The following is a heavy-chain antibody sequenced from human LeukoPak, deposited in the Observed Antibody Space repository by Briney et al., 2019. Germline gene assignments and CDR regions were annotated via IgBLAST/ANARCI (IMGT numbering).Heavy chain of an antibody. CDR2: INPNSGDT. Sequence: AASVNVSCKASGYTFTGYYMHWLRQAPGQGLEWMGRINPNSGDTKFAQKFQGRVTMSRDTSLSTAYMELSRLTSDDTAVYFCATHINWNYAGILDYWGQGALVTVSS. V-gene: IGHV1-2*06. J-gene: IGHJ4*02. CDR1: GYTFTGYY. D-gene: IGHD1-7*01. CDR3: ATHINWNYAGILDY.